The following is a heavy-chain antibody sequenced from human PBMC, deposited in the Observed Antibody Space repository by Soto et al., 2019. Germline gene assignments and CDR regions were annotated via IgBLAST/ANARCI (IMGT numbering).Heavy chain of an antibody. Sequence: EVQLKESGGGLVQPGGSLRLSCASSEVTLSMSAVNWVRQAPGKGLEWVSYISDSGDRTYYADSVKGRFTISRDRSKNTVSLQMDSLRAADTAVYYCAKDRGIIVKAGDAFDVWGQGTKVTVSS. J-gene: IGHJ3*01. D-gene: IGHD2-15*01. V-gene: IGHV3-23*01. CDR2: ISDSGDRT. CDR3: AKDRGIIVKAGDAFDV. CDR1: EVTLSMSA.